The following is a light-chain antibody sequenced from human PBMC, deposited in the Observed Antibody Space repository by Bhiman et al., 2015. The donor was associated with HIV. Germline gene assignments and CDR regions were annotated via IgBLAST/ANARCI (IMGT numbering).Light chain of an antibody. CDR2: YDT. V-gene: IGLV3-21*04. J-gene: IGLJ3*02. CDR1: NIGSKS. CDR3: QVWDTSSDHLV. Sequence: GSVAPGKTARITCGGNNIGSKSVNWYQQKPGQAPVLVIYYDTDRPSGIPERFSGSNSGNTATLTISRVEAGDEADYYCQVWDTSSDHLVFGGGTKLTVL.